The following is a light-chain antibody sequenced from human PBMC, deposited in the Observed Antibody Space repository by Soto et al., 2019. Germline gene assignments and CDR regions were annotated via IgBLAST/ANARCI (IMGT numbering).Light chain of an antibody. Sequence: QSALTQPASVSGSPGQSITISCTGTSSDVGSYNLVSWYQQHPGKAPKLMIYEVSKRPSGVSNRFSGSKSGNTASLTISGLQAEDEADYYCYSYTGSSTAYVFGTGTKLT. V-gene: IGLV2-23*02. J-gene: IGLJ1*01. CDR3: YSYTGSSTAYV. CDR2: EVS. CDR1: SSDVGSYNL.